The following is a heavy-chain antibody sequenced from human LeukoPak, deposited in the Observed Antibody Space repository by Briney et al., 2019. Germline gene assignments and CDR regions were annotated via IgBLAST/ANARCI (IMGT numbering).Heavy chain of an antibody. Sequence: KPSETLSLTCTVSGGSISSYYWSWIRQPPGKGLEWIGYTYYSGSTNYNPSLKSRVTISVDTSKNQFSLKLSSVTAADTAVYYCARGTHDSSGYYRPYYFDYWGQGTLVTVSS. D-gene: IGHD3-22*01. CDR2: TYYSGST. J-gene: IGHJ4*02. V-gene: IGHV4-59*12. CDR3: ARGTHDSSGYYRPYYFDY. CDR1: GGSISSYY.